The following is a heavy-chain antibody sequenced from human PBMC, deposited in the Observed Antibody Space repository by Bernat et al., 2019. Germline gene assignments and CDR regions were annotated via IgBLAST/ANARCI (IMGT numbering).Heavy chain of an antibody. D-gene: IGHD6-6*01. CDR2: INTDGSST. CDR1: RFTFSNYW. V-gene: IGHV3-74*01. CDR3: AREYSSSSGRTFDI. Sequence: EVQLVESGGGLVQPGGSLRVSCAASRFTFSNYWMHWVRQVPGKGLVWVSRINTDGSSTTYADSVKGRFTISRDNAKNTLYLQMNSLGVEDTAIYYCAREYSSSSGRTFDIWGQGTMVTVSS. J-gene: IGHJ3*02.